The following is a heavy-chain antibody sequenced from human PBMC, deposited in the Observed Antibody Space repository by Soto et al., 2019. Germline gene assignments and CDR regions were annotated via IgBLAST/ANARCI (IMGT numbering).Heavy chain of an antibody. CDR1: GGSFSGYY. CDR2: INHSGST. V-gene: IGHV4-34*01. J-gene: IGHJ5*02. D-gene: IGHD5-12*01. Sequence: QVQLQQWGAGLLKPSETLSLTCAVYGGSFSGYYWSWIRQPPGKGLEWIGEINHSGSTNYNPSLKSRVTISVDTSKNQFSLKLSSVTAADTAVYYCARWEGSLKVEAGVNIVATTGRKNWFDPWGQGTLVTVSS. CDR3: ARWEGSLKVEAGVNIVATTGRKNWFDP.